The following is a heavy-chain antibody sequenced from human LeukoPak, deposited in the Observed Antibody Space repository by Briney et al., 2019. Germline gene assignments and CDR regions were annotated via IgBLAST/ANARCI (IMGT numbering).Heavy chain of an antibody. CDR1: GFTFSSYG. D-gene: IGHD4-17*01. J-gene: IGHJ4*02. Sequence: PGRSLRLSCAASGFTFSSYGMHWVRQAPGKGLEWVAVISYDGSNKYYADSVKGRFTISRDNSKNTLYLQMNSLRAEDTAVYYCARDQPDYGLDYWGQGTLVTVSS. V-gene: IGHV3-30*19. CDR2: ISYDGSNK. CDR3: ARDQPDYGLDY.